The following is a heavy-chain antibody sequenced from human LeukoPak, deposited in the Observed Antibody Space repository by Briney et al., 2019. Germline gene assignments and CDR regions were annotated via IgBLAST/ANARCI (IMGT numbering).Heavy chain of an antibody. CDR3: ARHGTISSESYFDY. J-gene: IGHJ4*02. D-gene: IGHD1-14*01. CDR1: GGSVSSYY. Sequence: SETLSLTCSVSGGSVSSYYWSWIRQSPGKGLEWIGYIHNSGRTNYNPSLKSRVTGFVDTSKNQVSLRLSSVTAADTAVYYCARHGTISSESYFDYWGQGALVAVSS. V-gene: IGHV4-59*08. CDR2: IHNSGRT.